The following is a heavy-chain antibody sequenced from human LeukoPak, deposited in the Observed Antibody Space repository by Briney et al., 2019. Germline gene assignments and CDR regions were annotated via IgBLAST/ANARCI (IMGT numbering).Heavy chain of an antibody. Sequence: ETLSLTCTVSGGSISSYYWSWIRQPLGEGLEWIGYIYYSGSTNYNPSLKSRVTISVDTSKNQFSLKLSSVTAADTAVYYCARDRYYDSSGWGNDAFDIWGQGTMVTVSS. J-gene: IGHJ3*02. D-gene: IGHD3-22*01. CDR2: IYYSGST. CDR1: GGSISSYY. V-gene: IGHV4-59*01. CDR3: ARDRYYDSSGWGNDAFDI.